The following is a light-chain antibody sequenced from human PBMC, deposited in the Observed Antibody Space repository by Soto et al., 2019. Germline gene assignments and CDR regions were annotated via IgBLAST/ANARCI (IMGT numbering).Light chain of an antibody. CDR3: NSYTSSSPYV. CDR2: GNS. V-gene: IGLV1-40*01. CDR1: SSNIGAGYD. J-gene: IGLJ1*01. Sequence: QSVLTQPPSVSGAPGQRVTISCTGSSSNIGAGYDVHWYQQLPGTAPKLLIYGNSNRPSGVPDRFSGSKSGTSAFLAITGLQAEDEADYYCNSYTSSSPYVFGTGTKVTVL.